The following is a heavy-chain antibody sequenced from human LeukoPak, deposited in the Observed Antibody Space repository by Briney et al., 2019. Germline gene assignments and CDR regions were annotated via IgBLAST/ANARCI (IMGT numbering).Heavy chain of an antibody. J-gene: IGHJ4*02. Sequence: GASVKVSCKASGYTFTSYDINWVRQATGQGLEWMGWMNPNSGNTGYAQKSQGRVTITRNTSISTAYMELSSLRSEDTAVYYCARARRDGYNLFGYWGQGTLVTVSS. CDR1: GYTFTSYD. D-gene: IGHD5-24*01. V-gene: IGHV1-8*03. CDR3: ARARRDGYNLFGY. CDR2: MNPNSGNT.